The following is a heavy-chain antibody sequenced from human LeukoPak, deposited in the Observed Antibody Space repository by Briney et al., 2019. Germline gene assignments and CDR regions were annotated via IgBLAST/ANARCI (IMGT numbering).Heavy chain of an antibody. CDR1: GCSISSSSYY. J-gene: IGHJ5*02. D-gene: IGHD3-22*01. CDR2: IYTSGST. CDR3: AREYYDSSGYYWDSNWFDP. Sequence: SETLSLTCTVSGCSISSSSYYWGWIRQPAGKGLEWIGRIYTSGSTNYNPSLKSRVTMSVDTTKNQFSLKLSSVTAADTAVYYCAREYYDSSGYYWDSNWFDPWGQGTLVTVSS. V-gene: IGHV4-61*02.